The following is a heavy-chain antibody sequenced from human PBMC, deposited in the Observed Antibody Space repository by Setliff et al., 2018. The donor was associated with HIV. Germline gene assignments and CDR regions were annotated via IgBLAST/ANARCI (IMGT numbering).Heavy chain of an antibody. J-gene: IGHJ4*02. CDR2: IYYSGST. Sequence: SETLSLTCTVSGGSISSSSYYWGWIRQPPGKGLEWIGSIYYSGSTYYNPSRKSRVTISVDTSKNQFYLKLISVTAADTAVYYCARADNQWLLMPRPYYFEYWGQGTLVTVSS. V-gene: IGHV4-39*01. CDR1: GGSISSSSYY. CDR3: ARADNQWLLMPRPYYFEY. D-gene: IGHD3-22*01.